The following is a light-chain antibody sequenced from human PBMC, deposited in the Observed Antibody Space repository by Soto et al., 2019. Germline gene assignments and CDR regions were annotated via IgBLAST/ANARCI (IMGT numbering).Light chain of an antibody. CDR3: QQSYSTPPT. CDR1: QSITNY. CDR2: AAS. V-gene: IGKV1-39*01. Sequence: DLQMTQSPSSLSASVGDRVTITCRASQSITNYLNWYQQKPGKAPKLLIYAASSLQSGVPSRFSGSESGTDFTLSISSLQPEDFATYYCQQSYSTPPTFGQGTKVEIK. J-gene: IGKJ1*01.